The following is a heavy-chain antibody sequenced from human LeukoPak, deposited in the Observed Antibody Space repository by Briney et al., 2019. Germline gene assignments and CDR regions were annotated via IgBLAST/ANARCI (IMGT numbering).Heavy chain of an antibody. D-gene: IGHD5-24*01. Sequence: GGSLRLSCAASGFTFSSYSMNWVRQAPGKGLEWVSYISSSSSTIYYADSVKGRFTISRDNAKNSLYLQMNSLRAEDTAVSHCARRRDGNNVFEYWGQGTLVTVSS. CDR3: ARRRDGNNVFEY. J-gene: IGHJ4*02. CDR2: ISSSSSTI. V-gene: IGHV3-48*01. CDR1: GFTFSSYS.